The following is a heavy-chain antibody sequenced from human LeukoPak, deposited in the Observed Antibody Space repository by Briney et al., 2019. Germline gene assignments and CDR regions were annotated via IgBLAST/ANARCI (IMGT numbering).Heavy chain of an antibody. Sequence: ASVKVSCKAFGYTFTSNYMHWVRQAPGQGPEWMGVISPSGGSTTYAQKFQGRVTLTRDTSISTVYMELTSLTSDDTAVYYCARWGGVQFDPWGQGTLVTVSS. CDR2: ISPSGGST. D-gene: IGHD2-8*01. CDR3: ARWGGVQFDP. V-gene: IGHV1-46*01. CDR1: GYTFTSNY. J-gene: IGHJ5*02.